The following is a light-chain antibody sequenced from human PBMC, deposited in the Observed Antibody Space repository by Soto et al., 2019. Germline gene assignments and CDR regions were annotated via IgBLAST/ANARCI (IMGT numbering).Light chain of an antibody. CDR3: QQSPGT. CDR1: QSVSSRS. CDR2: GAF. Sequence: MVLTQSPGTLSLSPGERATLSCRASQSVSSRSLAWYQQKPGQAPRLVIYGAFTRATGIPDRFIGSGSGTDFSLTISRLEPEDFAVYYCQQSPGTFGQGTKVDIK. J-gene: IGKJ1*01. V-gene: IGKV3-20*01.